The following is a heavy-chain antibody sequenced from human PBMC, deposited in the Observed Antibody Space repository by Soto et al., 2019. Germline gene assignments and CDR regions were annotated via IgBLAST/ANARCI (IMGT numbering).Heavy chain of an antibody. V-gene: IGHV3-30-3*01. CDR3: ARDGVDSAEPYYYYYGMDV. Sequence: GGSLRLSCAASGFTFSSYAMHWVRQAPGKGLEWVAVISYDGSNKYYADSVKGRFTISRDNSKNTLYLQMNSLRAEDTAVYYCARDGVDSAEPYYYYYGMDVWGQGTTVTVSS. J-gene: IGHJ6*02. CDR1: GFTFSSYA. D-gene: IGHD5-12*01. CDR2: ISYDGSNK.